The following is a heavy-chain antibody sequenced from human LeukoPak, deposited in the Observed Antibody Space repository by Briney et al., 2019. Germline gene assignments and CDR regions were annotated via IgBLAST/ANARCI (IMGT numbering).Heavy chain of an antibody. D-gene: IGHD3-3*01. Sequence: PGGSLRLSCAASGFTFSRYWMGWVRQAPGKGLEWVANIKQDGNEKYYVDSVKGRFTISRDNAKNSLYLQMTSLRAEDTAVYYCARDQAYYDFWSGYSPYYNHYYMDVWGKGTTVTVSS. J-gene: IGHJ6*03. CDR1: GFTFSRYW. V-gene: IGHV3-7*01. CDR2: IKQDGNEK. CDR3: ARDQAYYDFWSGYSPYYNHYYMDV.